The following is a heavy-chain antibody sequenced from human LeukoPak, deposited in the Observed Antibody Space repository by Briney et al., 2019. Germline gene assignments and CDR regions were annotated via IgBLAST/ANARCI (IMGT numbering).Heavy chain of an antibody. CDR2: INPNSGGT. CDR1: GYTFTGYY. V-gene: IGHV1-2*02. D-gene: IGHD6-19*01. CDR3: ARGGLPHNPYSSGWYGVDY. Sequence: ASVKVSCKASGYTFTGYYMHWVRQAPGQGLEWMGWINPNSGGTNYAQKFQGRVTMTRDTSISTAYMELSRLRSDDTAVYYCARGGLPHNPYSSGWYGVDYWGQGTLVTVSS. J-gene: IGHJ4*02.